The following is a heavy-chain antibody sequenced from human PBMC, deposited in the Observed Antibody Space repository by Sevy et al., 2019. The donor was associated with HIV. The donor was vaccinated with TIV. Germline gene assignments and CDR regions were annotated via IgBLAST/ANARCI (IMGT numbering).Heavy chain of an antibody. CDR2: ISYDGSNK. D-gene: IGHD6-6*01. CDR3: AKGTPIATPPGYFDF. Sequence: GGSLRLSCAASGFPFTTYGMHWVRQAPGKGLEWVAIISYDGSNKYCADSVKGRFTISRDNSNNTLFLQMNSLRAEDTAVYYCAKGTPIATPPGYFDFWGQGALVTVSS. J-gene: IGHJ4*02. CDR1: GFPFTTYG. V-gene: IGHV3-30*18.